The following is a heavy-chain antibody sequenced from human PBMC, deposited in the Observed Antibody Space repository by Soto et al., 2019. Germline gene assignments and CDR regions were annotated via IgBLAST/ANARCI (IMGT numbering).Heavy chain of an antibody. CDR1: GFTFSSYA. Sequence: GGSLRLSCAASGFTFSSYAMSWVRQAPGKGLEWVSAISGSGGSTYYADSVKGRFTISRDNSKNTLYLQMNSLRAEDTAVYYCAPPPPLYGDYDSPIWDYWGQGTLVTVSS. J-gene: IGHJ4*02. CDR3: APPPPLYGDYDSPIWDY. D-gene: IGHD4-17*01. CDR2: ISGSGGST. V-gene: IGHV3-23*01.